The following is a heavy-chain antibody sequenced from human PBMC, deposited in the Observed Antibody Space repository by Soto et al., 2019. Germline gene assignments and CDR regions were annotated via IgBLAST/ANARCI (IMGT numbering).Heavy chain of an antibody. V-gene: IGHV3-11*01. Sequence: QVQLVESGGGLVNPGGSLRLSCAASGFTFSDYYMSWIRKAPGKGLEWGSYISSSGSTIYYADSVKGRFTISRDNAKNSLYLQMTSLIAEDTAVYYCSREHYYDDVVVDPWGQGTLVTVSS. D-gene: IGHD3-3*01. CDR1: GFTFSDYY. CDR2: ISSSGSTI. J-gene: IGHJ5*02. CDR3: SREHYYDDVVVDP.